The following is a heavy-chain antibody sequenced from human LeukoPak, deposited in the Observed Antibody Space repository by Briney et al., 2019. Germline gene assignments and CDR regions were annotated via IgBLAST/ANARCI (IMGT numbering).Heavy chain of an antibody. CDR1: GGSISSSNW. D-gene: IGHD2-21*02. Sequence: SETLSLTCAVSGGSISSSNWWSWVRQPPRKGLEWIGEIYHSGSTNYNPSLKSRVTISVDKSKNQFSLKLSSVTAADTAVYYCARAHEAYCGGDCYADWFDPWGQGTLVTVSS. CDR2: IYHSGST. V-gene: IGHV4-4*02. J-gene: IGHJ5*02. CDR3: ARAHEAYCGGDCYADWFDP.